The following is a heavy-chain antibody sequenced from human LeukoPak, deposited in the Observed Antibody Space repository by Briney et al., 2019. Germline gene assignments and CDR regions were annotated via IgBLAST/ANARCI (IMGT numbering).Heavy chain of an antibody. CDR2: INPNSGGT. J-gene: IGHJ3*02. V-gene: IGHV1-2*02. Sequence: EASVKVSCKASGYTFTGYYMHWVRQAPGQGLEWMGWINPNSGGTNYAQKFQGRVTMTRDTSISTAYMELSRLRSDDTAVYYCASPREYDSSGYYLDAFDIWGQGTMVTVSS. CDR3: ASPREYDSSGYYLDAFDI. D-gene: IGHD3-22*01. CDR1: GYTFTGYY.